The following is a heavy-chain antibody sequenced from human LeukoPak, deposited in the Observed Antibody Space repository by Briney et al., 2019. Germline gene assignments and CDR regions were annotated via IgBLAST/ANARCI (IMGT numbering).Heavy chain of an antibody. CDR3: ARDRFVGGIAALGY. J-gene: IGHJ4*02. V-gene: IGHV1-18*01. CDR1: GYTFTSYG. CDR2: ISAYNGNT. D-gene: IGHD6-13*01. Sequence: GASVKVSCKASGYTFTSYGISWVRQAPGQGLEWMGWISAYNGNTNYAQKLQGRVTMTTDTSTSTAYMELRSLRSEDTAVYYCARDRFVGGIAALGYWGQGTLVTVSS.